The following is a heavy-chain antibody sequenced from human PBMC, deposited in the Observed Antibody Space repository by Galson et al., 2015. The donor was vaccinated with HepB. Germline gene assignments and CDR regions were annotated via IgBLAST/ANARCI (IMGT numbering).Heavy chain of an antibody. Sequence: PGKGLEWVSGMSGSGGSTYYADSVKGRFTISRDNSKNTLWLQMSSLRAEDTAVYYCAKNPYYASNGYYSFDFWGQGTRVTVSS. D-gene: IGHD3-22*01. CDR2: MSGSGGST. V-gene: IGHV3-23*01. CDR3: AKNPYYASNGYYSFDF. J-gene: IGHJ4*02.